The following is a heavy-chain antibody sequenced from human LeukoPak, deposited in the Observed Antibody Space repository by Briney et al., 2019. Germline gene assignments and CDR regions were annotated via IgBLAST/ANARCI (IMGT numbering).Heavy chain of an antibody. CDR3: ARHPRYYYDSSEWFDP. J-gene: IGHJ5*02. V-gene: IGHV4-39*01. CDR1: GGSISSSSYF. Sequence: PSVTLSLTCTVSGGSISSSSYFWGWICQPPGDGLEWLGSIYYSGITYYNQSLKSRLTISVDTSKIQFSLKLSSVTAADTAVYYCARHPRYYYDSSEWFDPWGQGTLVTVS. CDR2: IYYSGIT. D-gene: IGHD3-22*01.